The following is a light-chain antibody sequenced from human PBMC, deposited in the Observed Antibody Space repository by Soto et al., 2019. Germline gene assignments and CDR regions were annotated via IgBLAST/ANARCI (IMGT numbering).Light chain of an antibody. CDR3: QQSHSTPFT. J-gene: IGKJ4*01. Sequence: DIQMTQSPSSLSASVRDRVTITCRASQSIRTYLNWYQQKPGRAPQLLIYAASSLQSGVPSRFSGSGSGTDFTLTIISLPPEDVATYYCQQSHSTPFTFGGGTKVEIK. V-gene: IGKV1-39*01. CDR2: AAS. CDR1: QSIRTY.